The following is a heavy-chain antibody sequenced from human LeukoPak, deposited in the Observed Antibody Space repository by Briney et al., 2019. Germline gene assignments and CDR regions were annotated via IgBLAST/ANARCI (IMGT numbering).Heavy chain of an antibody. CDR1: GFTFSTYS. J-gene: IGHJ4*02. CDR2: ISGSSSYI. Sequence: GGSLRLSCAASGFTFSTYSMNWVRQAPGKGLEWFSSISGSSSYIYYADSVKGRFTISRDNAKNSLYLQMNTLRAEDTAVYYCARGPTVVPAAASDYWGQGTLVTVSS. D-gene: IGHD2-2*01. CDR3: ARGPTVVPAAASDY. V-gene: IGHV3-21*01.